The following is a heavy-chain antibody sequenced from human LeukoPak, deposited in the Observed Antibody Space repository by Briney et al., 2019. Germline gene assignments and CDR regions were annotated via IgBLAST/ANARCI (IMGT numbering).Heavy chain of an antibody. D-gene: IGHD5-24*01. CDR2: IYYSGST. J-gene: IGHJ4*02. V-gene: IGHV4-39*01. Sequence: PSETLSLTCTVSGASISTSAYYWGWIRQPPGKGLDWIGNIYYSGSTYYNPSLKSRVTISVDSSKNQFSLRLSSVTTADTAVYYCAKSDGHGLIDYWGQGTLVTVSS. CDR3: AKSDGHGLIDY. CDR1: GASISTSAYY.